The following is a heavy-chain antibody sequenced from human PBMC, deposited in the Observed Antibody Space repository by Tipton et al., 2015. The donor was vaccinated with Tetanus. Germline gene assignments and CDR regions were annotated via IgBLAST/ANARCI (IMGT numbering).Heavy chain of an antibody. D-gene: IGHD1-26*01. CDR3: ARARSGSYCLDY. CDR2: IYSGGST. V-gene: IGHV3-53*01. Sequence: SLRLSCAASGFTVSSNYMSWVRQAPGKGLEWVSVIYSGGSTYYADSVKGRFTISRDNSKSTLYLQMNSLRAEDTAVYYCARARSGSYCLDYWGQGTLVTVSS. CDR1: GFTVSSNY. J-gene: IGHJ4*02.